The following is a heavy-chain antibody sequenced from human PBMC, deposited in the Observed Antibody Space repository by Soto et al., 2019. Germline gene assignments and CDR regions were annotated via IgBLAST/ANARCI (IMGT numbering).Heavy chain of an antibody. D-gene: IGHD3-3*01. V-gene: IGHV1-18*01. CDR3: ARDHPPIFGGPGVYYYYYGMDV. J-gene: IGHJ6*02. CDR2: ISAYNGNT. Sequence: QVQLVQSGAEVKKPGASVKVSCKASGYTFTSYGISWVRQAPGQGLEWMGWISAYNGNTNYAQKLQGRVTMTTDTSTSTAYMELRILRSDDTAVYYCARDHPPIFGGPGVYYYYYGMDVWGQGTTVTVSS. CDR1: GYTFTSYG.